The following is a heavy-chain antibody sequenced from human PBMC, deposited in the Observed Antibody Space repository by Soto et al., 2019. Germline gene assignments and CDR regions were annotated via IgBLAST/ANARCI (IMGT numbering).Heavy chain of an antibody. V-gene: IGHV5-51*01. J-gene: IGHJ5*01. CDR2: IFPRDFDV. CDR3: SRLVSLLQPIDS. Sequence: GESLKISCQTSGYTFTNYWIGWVRQMPGGGLEWLGLIFPRDFDVRYSPSFEGQVTISADRSTATAFLQWCSLEASDSALYFCSRLVSLLQPIDSWGQGTPVTVSS. D-gene: IGHD4-4*01. CDR1: GYTFTNYW.